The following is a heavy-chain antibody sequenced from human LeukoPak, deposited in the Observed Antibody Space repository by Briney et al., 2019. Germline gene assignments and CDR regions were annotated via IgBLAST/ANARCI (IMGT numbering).Heavy chain of an antibody. CDR2: ISWNSGSI. D-gene: IGHD2-2*01. CDR1: GFTFDDYA. CDR3: VVVPAAPGFDY. V-gene: IGHV3-9*01. J-gene: IGHJ4*02. Sequence: GGSLRLSCAASGFTFDDYAMHWVRQAPGKGLEWVSGISWNSGSIGYADSVRGRFTISRDNAKNSLYLQMNSLRAEDTALYYCVVVPAAPGFDYWGQGTLVTVSS.